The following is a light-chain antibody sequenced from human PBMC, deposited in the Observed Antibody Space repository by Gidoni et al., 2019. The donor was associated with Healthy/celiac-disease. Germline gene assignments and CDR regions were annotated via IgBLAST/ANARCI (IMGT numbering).Light chain of an antibody. CDR1: SSNIGAGYD. CDR3: QSYDSSLSGSV. J-gene: IGLJ2*01. Sequence: QSVLTQPPSVSGAPGQRVTISCTVSSSNIGAGYDVHWYQQLPGTAPKILIHGNSNRPSGVPDRFSGSTSGTSASLAITGLQAEDEADYYCQSYDSSLSGSVFGGGTKLTVL. CDR2: GNS. V-gene: IGLV1-40*01.